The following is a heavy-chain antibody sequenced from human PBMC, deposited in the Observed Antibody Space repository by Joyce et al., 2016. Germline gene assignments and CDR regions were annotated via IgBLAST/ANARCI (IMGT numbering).Heavy chain of an antibody. CDR1: GLTFGSYD. CDR3: AREGPKALMKPHYYFDF. CDR2: ISYNGTEQ. V-gene: IGHV3-30*17. J-gene: IGHJ4*02. D-gene: IGHD1-14*01. Sequence: QVQLVESGGGAVQPGRSPRLSCAASGLTFGSYDMHWVRQSPGKGPECVAVISYNGTEQYDADSVKGRFTSSRDNSKTTVSLQLNTLRVEDTAVYYCAREGPKALMKPHYYFDFWGQGTLVTVAS.